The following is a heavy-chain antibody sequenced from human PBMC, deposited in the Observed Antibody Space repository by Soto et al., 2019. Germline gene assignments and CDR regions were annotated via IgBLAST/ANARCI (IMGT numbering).Heavy chain of an antibody. V-gene: IGHV4-59*12. CDR1: GDSIGNSY. Sequence: SETLSLTCTVSGDSIGNSYWSWIRQPPGKGLEWIGYVFYSGTTYYNPSLKSRLTISVDTSKNHFSLRLTSVTAADTAVYYCARDLWVEPELYYYGMDVWGQGTTVTVSS. CDR3: ARDLWVEPELYYYGMDV. CDR2: VFYSGTT. J-gene: IGHJ6*02. D-gene: IGHD1-1*01.